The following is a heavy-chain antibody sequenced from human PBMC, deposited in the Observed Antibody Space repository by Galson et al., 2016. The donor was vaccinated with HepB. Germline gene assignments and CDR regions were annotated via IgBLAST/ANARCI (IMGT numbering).Heavy chain of an antibody. CDR2: ISGGGTYS. D-gene: IGHD6-6*01. CDR1: GFTFSSYV. J-gene: IGHJ4*02. V-gene: IGHV3-23*01. CDR3: AKGGRSVTARRGLDS. Sequence: SLRLSCAASGFTFSSYVMSWVRQAPGKGLEWVSVISGGGTYSYSADSVKGRFTISRDNSKNTVHLQIDSLRVEDTARYYCAKGGRSVTARRGLDSWGQGIRVTVSS.